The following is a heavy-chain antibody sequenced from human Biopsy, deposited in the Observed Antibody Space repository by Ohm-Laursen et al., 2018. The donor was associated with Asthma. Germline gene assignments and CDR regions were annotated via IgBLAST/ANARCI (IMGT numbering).Heavy chain of an antibody. Sequence: SSLRLSCAASEFSFSHYPMHWVRQAPGKGLEWVAVISYHGAIKFYADSVKGRFTISRDNAKNSLYLQMNSLGPEDTAVYYCARDMGAGPNQPPSGSGSSHLYGMDVWGQGTTVTVSS. CDR2: ISYHGAIK. CDR3: ARDMGAGPNQPPSGSGSSHLYGMDV. CDR1: EFSFSHYP. V-gene: IGHV3-30-3*01. J-gene: IGHJ6*02. D-gene: IGHD3-10*01.